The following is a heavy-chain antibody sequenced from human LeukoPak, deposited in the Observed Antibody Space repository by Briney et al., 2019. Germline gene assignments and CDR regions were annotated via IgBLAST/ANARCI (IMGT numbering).Heavy chain of an antibody. Sequence: TLSLTCTVSGGSISSGDSYWSWIRQLPGKGLEWIGYIYYSGTTYYNPSLKSRLTISVDTSKNQFSLKLSSVTAADTAVYYCARNGYCSGGSCYSNNAFDIWGQGTMVTVS. CDR2: IYYSGTT. V-gene: IGHV4-31*03. D-gene: IGHD2-15*01. J-gene: IGHJ3*02. CDR1: GGSISSGDSY. CDR3: ARNGYCSGGSCYSNNAFDI.